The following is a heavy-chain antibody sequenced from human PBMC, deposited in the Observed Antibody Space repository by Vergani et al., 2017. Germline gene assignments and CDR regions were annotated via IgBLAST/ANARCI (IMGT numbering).Heavy chain of an antibody. Sequence: QVQLQESGPGLVKPSQTLSLTCTVSCGSISSGGYYWSWLRQHPGQGLEWSGYIYYSGSTYYNPSLKRRVTISVDTSKNQFSLKLSSVTAADTAVYYCARVNDGDSFSYYYGMDGWGQGTTVTVS. CDR3: ARVNDGDSFSYYYGMDG. CDR1: CGSISSGGYY. CDR2: IYYSGST. J-gene: IGHJ6*02. V-gene: IGHV4-31*03. D-gene: IGHD4-17*01.